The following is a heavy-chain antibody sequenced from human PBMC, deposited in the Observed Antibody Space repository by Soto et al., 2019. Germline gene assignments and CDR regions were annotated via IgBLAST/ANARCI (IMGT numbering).Heavy chain of an antibody. J-gene: IGHJ6*02. CDR3: AKDKVFAWFGELSEAYGMDV. CDR2: ISGSGGST. Sequence: RRLSCAASGFTFSSYAMSWVRQAPGKGLEWVSAISGSGGSTYYADSVKGRFTISRDNSKNTLYLQMNSLRAEDTAVYYCAKDKVFAWFGELSEAYGMDVWCQGNTLTVSS. D-gene: IGHD3-10*01. CDR1: GFTFSSYA. V-gene: IGHV3-23*01.